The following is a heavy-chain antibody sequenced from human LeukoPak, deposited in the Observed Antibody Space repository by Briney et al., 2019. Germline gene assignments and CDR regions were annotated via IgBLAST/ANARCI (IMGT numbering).Heavy chain of an antibody. J-gene: IGHJ4*02. CDR3: ARHGYCSGGSCYWDY. D-gene: IGHD2-15*01. Sequence: SETLSLTCTVSGGSISPFYWSWIRQPPGKGLEWIAYIYYSGSTRYNPSLKSRVAISVDTSNNQVSLKLSSVTAADTAVYYCARHGYCSGGSCYWDYWGQGTLVTVSS. CDR1: GGSISPFY. V-gene: IGHV4-59*08. CDR2: IYYSGST.